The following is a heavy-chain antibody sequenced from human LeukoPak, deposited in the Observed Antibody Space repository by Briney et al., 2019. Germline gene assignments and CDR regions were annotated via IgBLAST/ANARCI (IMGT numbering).Heavy chain of an antibody. CDR2: IYSGGYT. CDR1: GFTVSSNY. CDR3: ARDRYEYSSSWKSYYYGMDV. D-gene: IGHD6-13*01. J-gene: IGHJ6*02. V-gene: IGHV3-66*01. Sequence: PGGSLTLSCAASGFTVSSNYMSWVRQAPGKGLEWVSVIYSGGYTYYADSVKGRFTISRDNSKNTLYLQMNSLRAEDTAVYYCARDRYEYSSSWKSYYYGMDVWGQGTTVTVSS.